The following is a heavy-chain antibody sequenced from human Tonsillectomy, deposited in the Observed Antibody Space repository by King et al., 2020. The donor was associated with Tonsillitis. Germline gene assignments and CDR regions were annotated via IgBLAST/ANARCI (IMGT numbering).Heavy chain of an antibody. CDR1: GFTFSSYA. CDR3: AKDAGANIVVVPAASSDY. J-gene: IGHJ4*02. V-gene: IGHV3-23*04. D-gene: IGHD2-2*01. Sequence: VQLVESGGGLLQPGGSLRLSCVASGFTFSSYAMSWVRQAPGEGLEWVSAISGSGGSTYYADSVKGRFTISRDNSKNTLYLQMSSLRAEDTAVYYCAKDAGANIVVVPAASSDYWGQGTLVTVSS. CDR2: ISGSGGST.